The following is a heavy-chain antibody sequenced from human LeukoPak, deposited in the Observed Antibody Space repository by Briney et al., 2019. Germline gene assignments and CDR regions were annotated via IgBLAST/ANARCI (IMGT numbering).Heavy chain of an antibody. J-gene: IGHJ4*02. CDR1: GGSTSSDH. V-gene: IGHV4-59*08. D-gene: IGHD3-16*02. Sequence: SETLSLSCTVSGGSTSSDHWSWIRQPPEKGLEWIGCISYRGSTNYNPSLKSRVTISVDTSKKHFSLKLTSVTAADTGVYYCARGRGLGVITPYSDSWGQGTLVTVSS. CDR3: ARGRGLGVITPYSDS. CDR2: ISYRGST.